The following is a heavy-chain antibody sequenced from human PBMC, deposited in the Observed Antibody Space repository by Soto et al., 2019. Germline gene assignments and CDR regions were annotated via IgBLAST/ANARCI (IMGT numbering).Heavy chain of an antibody. CDR1: GFTFSSYE. CDR3: AKKDSSGWYYFDX. D-gene: IGHD6-19*01. Sequence: PVGSLRLSCAASGFTFSSYEMSWVRQAPGKGLEWVSVISGSGGSAYYADSVKGRFTISRDNSNNTLYLQMNSLRAEDTAVYYCAKKDSSGWYYFDXWDQGTRVTVSX. J-gene: IGHJ4*02. CDR2: ISGSGGSA. V-gene: IGHV3-23*01.